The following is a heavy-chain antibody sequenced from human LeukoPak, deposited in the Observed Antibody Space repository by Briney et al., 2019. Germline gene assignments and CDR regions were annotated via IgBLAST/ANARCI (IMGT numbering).Heavy chain of an antibody. V-gene: IGHV3-9*01. Sequence: GGSLRLSCAASGFTFDDYALHWVRQAPGKGLEWVSGISRNSVNIGYADSVKGRFTISRDNAKNSLFLQMNSLRPEDTALYYCAKDPDSSTWAPPDFWGQGTLVTVSS. CDR1: GFTFDDYA. CDR3: AKDPDSSTWAPPDF. D-gene: IGHD6-13*01. J-gene: IGHJ4*02. CDR2: ISRNSVNI.